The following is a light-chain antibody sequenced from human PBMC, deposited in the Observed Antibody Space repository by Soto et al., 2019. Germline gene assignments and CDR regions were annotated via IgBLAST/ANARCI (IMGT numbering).Light chain of an antibody. V-gene: IGLV1-44*01. Sequence: QSVLTQPPSASGTPGQRVALSCSGGSSNIGSNSVSWYQQLPGTAPKLLIYTNNVRPSGVPDRFSGSKSGTSASLAISGLHSDDEADYYCAAWDDSLDGHVVFGGGTKVTVL. CDR3: AAWDDSLDGHVV. J-gene: IGLJ2*01. CDR1: SSNIGSNS. CDR2: TNN.